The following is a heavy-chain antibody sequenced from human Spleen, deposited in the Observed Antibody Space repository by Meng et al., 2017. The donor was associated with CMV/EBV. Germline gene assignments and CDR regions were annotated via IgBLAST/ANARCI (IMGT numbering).Heavy chain of an antibody. D-gene: IGHD6-19*01. CDR1: GFTFSSYA. V-gene: IGHV3-30*04. CDR3: ARPGGSSGWPFDY. CDR2: ISYDGSNK. Sequence: WAASGFTFSSYAMHWVRQAPGKGLEWVAVISYDGSNKYYADSVKGRFTISRDNSKNTLYLQMNSLRAEDTAVYYCARPGGSSGWPFDYWGQGTLVTVSS. J-gene: IGHJ4*02.